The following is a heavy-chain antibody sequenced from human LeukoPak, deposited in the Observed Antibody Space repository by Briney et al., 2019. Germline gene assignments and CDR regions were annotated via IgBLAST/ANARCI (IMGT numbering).Heavy chain of an antibody. CDR3: ARDGRVYYYYYYMDV. CDR1: GFTFSSYW. J-gene: IGHJ6*03. Sequence: GVSLRLSCAASGFTFSSYWMSWVRQAPGKGREWVANIKQDGSEKYYVDSVKGRFTMSRDNAKNSLYLQMNSLRAEDTAVYYCARDGRVYYYYYYMDVWGKGTTVTISS. V-gene: IGHV3-7*01. D-gene: IGHD1-14*01. CDR2: IKQDGSEK.